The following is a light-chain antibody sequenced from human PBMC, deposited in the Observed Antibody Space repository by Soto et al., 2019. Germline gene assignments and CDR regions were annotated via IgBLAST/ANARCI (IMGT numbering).Light chain of an antibody. CDR1: QSVSSSY. Sequence: EIVLTQSPGTLSLSPGERATLSCRASQSVSSSYLAWYQQKPGQALRLLIYGASSRATGIPDRFSGSGSGTDFTLTISRLEPEDFAVYYCQHYGSSTWTFGQGTKVEIK. V-gene: IGKV3-20*01. J-gene: IGKJ1*01. CDR2: GAS. CDR3: QHYGSSTWT.